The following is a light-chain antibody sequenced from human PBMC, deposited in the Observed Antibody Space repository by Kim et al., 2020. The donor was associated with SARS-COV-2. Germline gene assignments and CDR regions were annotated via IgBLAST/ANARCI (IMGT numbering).Light chain of an antibody. Sequence: QLVLTQSPSASASLGASVKLTCTLSSGHSSYAIAWHQQQPEKGPRYLMKLNSDGSHSKGDRIPDRFSGSSSGAERYLTISSLQSEDEADYYCQTWGTGILVVFGGGTQLTVL. CDR3: QTWGTGILVV. J-gene: IGLJ2*01. CDR1: SGHSSYA. V-gene: IGLV4-69*01. CDR2: LNSDGSH.